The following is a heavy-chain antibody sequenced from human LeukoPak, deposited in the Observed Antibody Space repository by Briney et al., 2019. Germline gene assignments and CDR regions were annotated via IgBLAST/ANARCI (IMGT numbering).Heavy chain of an antibody. CDR1: GFTFSSYS. D-gene: IGHD2-2*01. CDR3: ARDLRCSSTSCYYYFDY. V-gene: IGHV3-21*01. CDR2: ISSSSSYI. J-gene: IGHJ4*02. Sequence: GGSLRLPCAASGFTFSSYSMNWVRQAPGKGLEWVSSISSSSSYIYYADSVEGRFTISRDNAKNSLYLQMNSLRAEDTAVYYCARDLRCSSTSCYYYFDYWGQGTLVTVSS.